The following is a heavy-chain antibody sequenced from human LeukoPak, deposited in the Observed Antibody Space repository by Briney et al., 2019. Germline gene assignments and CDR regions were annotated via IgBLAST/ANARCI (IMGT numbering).Heavy chain of an antibody. CDR1: GGSMSGFF. CDR3: ARASRHFYGSGTNLTPWPAGMDV. CDR2: IYYSGSST. Sequence: SETLSLTCTVSGGSMSGFFWTWIRQPPGRELEWIGSIYYSGSSTKYNPSLKSRVTISVDTSKSQFSLNLDSATAADTAVYYCARASRHFYGSGTNLTPWPAGMDVWGQGTTVTVSS. V-gene: IGHV4-59*01. J-gene: IGHJ6*02. D-gene: IGHD3-10*01.